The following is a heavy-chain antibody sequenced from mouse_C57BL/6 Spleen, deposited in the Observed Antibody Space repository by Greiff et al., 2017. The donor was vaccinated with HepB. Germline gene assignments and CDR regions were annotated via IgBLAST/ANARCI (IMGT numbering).Heavy chain of an antibody. J-gene: IGHJ2*01. D-gene: IGHD2-3*01. CDR1: GYTFTDYY. CDR3: ARDDGV. Sequence: EVQLQQSGPELVKPGASVKISCKASGYTFTDYYMNWVKQSHGKSLEWIGDINPNNGGTSYNQKFKGKATLTVDKSSSTAYMELRSLTSEDSAVYYCARDDGVWGQGTTLTVSS. V-gene: IGHV1-26*01. CDR2: INPNNGGT.